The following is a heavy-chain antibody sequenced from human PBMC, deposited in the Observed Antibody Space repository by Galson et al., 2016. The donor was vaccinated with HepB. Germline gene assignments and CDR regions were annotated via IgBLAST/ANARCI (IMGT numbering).Heavy chain of an antibody. J-gene: IGHJ5*02. D-gene: IGHD4-17*01. CDR3: ARSGEPS. V-gene: IGHV3-7*01. CDR2: INQDGIEK. Sequence: SLRLSCATSGFTFRSYWMTCVRQAPGKGLEWVANINQDGIEKYYVGSVEGRFTISRDNAKKSLYLQMDSLRAEDTAVYYCARSGEPSWGQGTLVTVSS. CDR1: GFTFRSYW.